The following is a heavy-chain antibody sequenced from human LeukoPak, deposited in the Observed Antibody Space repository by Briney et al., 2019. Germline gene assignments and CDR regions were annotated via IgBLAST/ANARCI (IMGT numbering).Heavy chain of an antibody. CDR3: ARGEDLVIPAA. CDR2: ISSSGSTI. CDR1: GFTFSSYE. J-gene: IGHJ5*02. Sequence: GGSLRLSCAASGFTFSSYEMNWVRQAPGKGLEWVSYISSSGSTIYYADSVKGRFTISRDNAKSSLYLQMNSLRAEDTAVYYCARGEDLVIPAAWGQGTLVTVSS. V-gene: IGHV3-48*03. D-gene: IGHD2-2*01.